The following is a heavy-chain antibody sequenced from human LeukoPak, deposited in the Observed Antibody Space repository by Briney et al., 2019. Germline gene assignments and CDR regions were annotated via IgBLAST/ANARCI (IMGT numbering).Heavy chain of an antibody. V-gene: IGHV1-24*01. Sequence: GASVKVSCKASGYTFSTYGISWVRQAPGKGLEWMGGFDPEDGETIYAQKFQGRVTMTEDTSTDTAYMELSSLRSEDTAVYYCATEIGGYSYGSDAFDIWGQGTMVTVSS. J-gene: IGHJ3*02. CDR3: ATEIGGYSYGSDAFDI. CDR1: GYTFSTYG. D-gene: IGHD5-18*01. CDR2: FDPEDGET.